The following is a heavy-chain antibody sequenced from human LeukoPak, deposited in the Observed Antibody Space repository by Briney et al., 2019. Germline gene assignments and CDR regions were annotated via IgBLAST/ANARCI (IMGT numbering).Heavy chain of an antibody. V-gene: IGHV4-59*08. D-gene: IGHD3-10*01. CDR2: IYYSGST. J-gene: IGHJ5*02. CDR3: ARHLLWFGPGGFDP. Sequence: PSETLSLTCTVFGGSISSYYWSWIRQPPGKGLEWIGYIYYSGSTNYNPSLKSRVTISVDTSKNQFSLKLSSVTAADTAVYYCARHLLWFGPGGFDPWGQGTLVTVSS. CDR1: GGSISSYY.